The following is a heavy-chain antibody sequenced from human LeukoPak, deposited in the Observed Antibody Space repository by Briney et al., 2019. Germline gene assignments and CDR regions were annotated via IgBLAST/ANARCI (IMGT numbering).Heavy chain of an antibody. Sequence: GGSLRLSCAASGFTFSSYAMSWVRQAPGKGLEWVSAISGSGGSTYYADSAKGRFTISRDNSKNTLYLQMNSLRAEDTAVYYCAKSRLWYQLLISYWGQGTLVTVSS. CDR2: ISGSGGST. CDR3: AKSRLWYQLLISY. D-gene: IGHD2-2*01. CDR1: GFTFSSYA. V-gene: IGHV3-23*01. J-gene: IGHJ4*02.